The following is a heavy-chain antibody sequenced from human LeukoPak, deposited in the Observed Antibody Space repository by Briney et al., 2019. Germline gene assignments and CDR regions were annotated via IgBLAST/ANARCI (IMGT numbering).Heavy chain of an antibody. Sequence: PGGSLRLSCAASGFTFSSYWMSWVRQAPGKGLEWVANIKQDGSEKYYVDSVKGRFTISRDNAKSALFLQLHSLRDEDTAVYYCARERGYYDNSGYLPTTYLQHWGQGTLVTVSS. D-gene: IGHD3-22*01. CDR3: ARERGYYDNSGYLPTTYLQH. CDR1: GFTFSSYW. CDR2: IKQDGSEK. V-gene: IGHV3-7*01. J-gene: IGHJ1*01.